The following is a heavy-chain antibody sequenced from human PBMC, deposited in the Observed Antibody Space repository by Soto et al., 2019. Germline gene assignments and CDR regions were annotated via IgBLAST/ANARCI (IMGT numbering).Heavy chain of an antibody. CDR3: ARVPGIPGRFWYFDL. D-gene: IGHD3-3*01. CDR2: VNPKRGDA. J-gene: IGHJ2*01. V-gene: IGHV1-2*04. Sequence: QVLLVQSGAEMKKPGASVKVSCKASGYKFSDYYMHWVRQAPGQGLEWMGWVNPKRGDAIYAQKFQGWVTMTRDAAISTAYLELNRLSSDDTATYYCARVPGIPGRFWYFDLWGRGTLITVSS. CDR1: GYKFSDYY.